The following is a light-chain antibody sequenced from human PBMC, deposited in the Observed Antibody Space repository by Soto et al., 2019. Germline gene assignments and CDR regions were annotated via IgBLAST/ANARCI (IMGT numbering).Light chain of an antibody. CDR2: GAS. V-gene: IGKV3-20*01. CDR3: HQYGSSPLPGGSPLP. CDR1: QSVSGNY. Sequence: ENVLTQSPGTLSLSPGERATLSCRASQSVSGNYLAWYQHKPGQAPRLLIYGASSRATGIADRFNGSGSGTDFNLTISRLEPEDFAVYYCHQYGSSPLPGGSPLPFGGGTKVEIK. J-gene: IGKJ4*01.